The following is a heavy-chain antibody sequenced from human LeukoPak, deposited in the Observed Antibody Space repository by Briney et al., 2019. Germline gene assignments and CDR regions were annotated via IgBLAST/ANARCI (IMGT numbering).Heavy chain of an antibody. CDR3: THGRAFYYDTTGYFPAFDY. Sequence: SGPTLVKPTQTLTLTCTFSGFSVTTSGVGVGWIRQSPGKALEWLALIYGDENKRYSPSLKSRLTITKDTSKNLVVLKMTNMDPMDTATYFCTHGRAFYYDTTGYFPAFDYWGQGAPLTVSS. V-gene: IGHV2-5*02. CDR2: IYGDENK. D-gene: IGHD3-22*01. J-gene: IGHJ4*02. CDR1: GFSVTTSGVG.